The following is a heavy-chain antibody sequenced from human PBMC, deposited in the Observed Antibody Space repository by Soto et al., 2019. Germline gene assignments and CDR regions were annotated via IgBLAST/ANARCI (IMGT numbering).Heavy chain of an antibody. V-gene: IGHV5-51*01. CDR1: GYSFTSYW. Sequence: GESLKISCTGVGYSFTSYWIGWVRQMPGKGLEWMGIIYPGDSDTRYSPSFQGQVTISADKCITTAYLQWSSLKASDTAMYYCARGYCTTTICDPWFDPWGQGTLVTVSS. CDR3: ARGYCTTTICDPWFDP. CDR2: IYPGDSDT. D-gene: IGHD2-2*01. J-gene: IGHJ5*02.